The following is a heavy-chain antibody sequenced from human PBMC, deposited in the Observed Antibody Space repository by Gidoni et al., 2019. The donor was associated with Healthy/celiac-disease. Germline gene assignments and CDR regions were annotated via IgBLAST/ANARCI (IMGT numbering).Heavy chain of an antibody. D-gene: IGHD2-15*01. V-gene: IGHV4-4*02. CDR1: GGSIRSSTW. J-gene: IGHJ6*03. CDR2: IYHSGST. CDR3: ARDSPIGYCSGGSCYRYMDV. Sequence: QVQLQESGPGLVKPSGTLSLTCAVSGGSIRSSTWWSWVRQPPGKGLEWIGEIYHSGSTNYNPSLKSRVTISVDKSKNQFSLKLSSVTAADTAVYYCARDSPIGYCSGGSCYRYMDVWGKGTTVTVSS.